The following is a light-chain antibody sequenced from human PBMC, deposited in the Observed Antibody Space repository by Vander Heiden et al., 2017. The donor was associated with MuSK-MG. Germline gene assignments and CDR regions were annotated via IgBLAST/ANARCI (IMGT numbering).Light chain of an antibody. J-gene: IGLJ2*01. CDR1: SSDVGGYNY. CDR2: DVS. CDR3: CSYAGSYTHRV. Sequence: QSALTQPRSLSGSPGQSVTISCTGTSSDVGGYNYVSWYQQHPGKAPKLMSYDVSKRPSGVPDRFSGSKSGNTASLTISGLQAEDEADYDCCSYAGSYTHRVFGGGTKLTVL. V-gene: IGLV2-11*01.